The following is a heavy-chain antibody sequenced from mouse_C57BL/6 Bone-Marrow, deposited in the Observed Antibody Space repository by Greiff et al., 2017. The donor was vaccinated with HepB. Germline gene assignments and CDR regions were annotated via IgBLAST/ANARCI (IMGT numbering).Heavy chain of an antibody. J-gene: IGHJ3*01. D-gene: IGHD4-1*01. CDR3: ANWDWFAY. CDR1: GYTFTSYT. Sequence: VQLQQSGAELARPGASVKMSCKASGYTFTSYTMHWVKQRPGQGLEWIGYINPSSGYTKYNQKFKDKATWTADKSSSTASMQLSSLTSEDSAVYYCANWDWFAYWGQGTLVTVSA. V-gene: IGHV1-4*01. CDR2: INPSSGYT.